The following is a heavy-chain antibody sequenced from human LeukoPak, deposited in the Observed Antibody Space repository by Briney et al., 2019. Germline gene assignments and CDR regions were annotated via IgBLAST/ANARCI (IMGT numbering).Heavy chain of an antibody. CDR3: ARVGPELGDDAFDI. V-gene: IGHV3-48*03. J-gene: IGHJ3*02. CDR2: IGSSGTGI. CDR1: GFTFSSYE. Sequence: PGGSLRLSCVASGFTFSSYEMNWVRQAPGKGLEWVSYIGSSGTGIKYADSVKGRCTISRDNAKNSLYLQMNSLRAEDTAVYYCARVGPELGDDAFDIWGQGTMVTVSS. D-gene: IGHD1-26*01.